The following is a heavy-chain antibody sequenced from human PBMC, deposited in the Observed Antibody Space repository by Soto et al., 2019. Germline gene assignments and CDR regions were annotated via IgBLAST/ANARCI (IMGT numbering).Heavy chain of an antibody. CDR3: ARDPDYYGSGSYFIFDY. CDR1: GFTFSSYW. V-gene: IGHV3-7*03. J-gene: IGHJ4*02. D-gene: IGHD3-10*01. CDR2: IKQDGSEK. Sequence: GGSLRLSCAASGFTFSSYWMSWVRQAPGKGLGWVANIKQDGSEKYYVDSVKGRFTISRDNAKNSLYLQMNSLRAEDTAVYYCARDPDYYGSGSYFIFDYWGQGTLVTVSS.